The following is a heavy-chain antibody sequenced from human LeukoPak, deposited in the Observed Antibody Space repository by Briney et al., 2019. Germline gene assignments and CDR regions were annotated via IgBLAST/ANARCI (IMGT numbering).Heavy chain of an antibody. J-gene: IGHJ4*02. CDR1: GGSISSYY. Sequence: PSENLSLNCTVSGGSISSYYWSWIRQPPGKGLEWIGYIYYSGSTNYNPSLKSRVTISVDTSKNQFSLKLSSVTAADTAVYYCARVSRRYSSGWYPLYYFDYWGQGTLVTVSS. D-gene: IGHD6-19*01. CDR2: IYYSGST. V-gene: IGHV4-59*01. CDR3: ARVSRRYSSGWYPLYYFDY.